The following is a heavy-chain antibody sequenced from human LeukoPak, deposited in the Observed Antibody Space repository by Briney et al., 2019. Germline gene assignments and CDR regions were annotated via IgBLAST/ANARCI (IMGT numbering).Heavy chain of an antibody. Sequence: SETLSLTCTVSGGSISSYYWSWIRQPPGKGLEWIGYIYYSGSTTYNPCLKSRVTISVDTSKNQFSLKLSSVTAADTAVYYCARYDSSGYYYFDYWGQGTLVTVSS. J-gene: IGHJ4*02. D-gene: IGHD3-22*01. V-gene: IGHV4-59*08. CDR2: IYYSGST. CDR3: ARYDSSGYYYFDY. CDR1: GGSISSYY.